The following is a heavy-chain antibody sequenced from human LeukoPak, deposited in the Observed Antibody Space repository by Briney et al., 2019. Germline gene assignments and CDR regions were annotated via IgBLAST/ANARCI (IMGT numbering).Heavy chain of an antibody. V-gene: IGHV4-59*01. CDR3: ARGSGWYLP. Sequence: SETLSLTCTVSGGSISNYSWTWIRQPPGKGLEWIGYIYFSGSTSYNPSLKSRVTISADTSKNQFSLKVTSVTAADTAIYFCARGSGWYLPWGQGTLVTVSS. CDR2: IYFSGST. D-gene: IGHD6-19*01. J-gene: IGHJ5*02. CDR1: GGSISNYS.